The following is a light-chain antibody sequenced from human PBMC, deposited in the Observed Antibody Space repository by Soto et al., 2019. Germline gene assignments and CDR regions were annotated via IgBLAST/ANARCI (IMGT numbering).Light chain of an antibody. CDR3: QQYGSSPPYT. V-gene: IGKV3-20*01. Sequence: EIVLTQSPGTLSLSPWERATLSCRASQSVSSSYLAWYQKKPGQAPRLLIYGASSRATGIPDRFSGSGSGTDFTLTISRLEPEDFAVYYCQQYGSSPPYTFGPGTKLEIK. J-gene: IGKJ2*01. CDR1: QSVSSSY. CDR2: GAS.